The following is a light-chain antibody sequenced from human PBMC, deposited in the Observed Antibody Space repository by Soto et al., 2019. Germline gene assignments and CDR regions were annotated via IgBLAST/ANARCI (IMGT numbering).Light chain of an antibody. Sequence: PGERVTLSCRASQSVSSSYLTWYQQKPGQAPRLLIYGASTRATSIPARFSGSGSGTDFTLTISSLQPEDFAVYHCQQYDKWPRTFGQGTKVDIK. V-gene: IGKV3D-7*01. CDR3: QQYDKWPRT. CDR1: QSVSSSY. CDR2: GAS. J-gene: IGKJ1*01.